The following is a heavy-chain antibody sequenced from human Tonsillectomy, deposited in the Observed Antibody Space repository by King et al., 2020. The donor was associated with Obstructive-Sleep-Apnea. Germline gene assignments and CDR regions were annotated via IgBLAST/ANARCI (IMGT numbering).Heavy chain of an antibody. D-gene: IGHD3-9*01. CDR1: GYRFTSLG. V-gene: IGHV1-18*01. Sequence: QLVQSGAEVKKPGASVKVSCKASGYRFTSLGLSGGRQAEGKGREGRGGKRGEKGKKNYEQKFQGRVTMTTDTSTSTAYMEVRSLRSDDTAVYYCAKGMGIILTDAFDIWGQGTMVTVSS. CDR2: KRGEKGKK. J-gene: IGHJ3*02. CDR3: AKGMGIILTDAFDI.